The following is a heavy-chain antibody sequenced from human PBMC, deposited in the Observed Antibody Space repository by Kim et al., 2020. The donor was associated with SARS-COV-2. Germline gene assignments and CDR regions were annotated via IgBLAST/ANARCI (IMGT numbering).Heavy chain of an antibody. D-gene: IGHD1-26*01. CDR1: GFTFSDYY. V-gene: IGHV3-11*06. J-gene: IGHJ4*02. Sequence: GGSLRLSCAASGFTFSDYYMSWIRQAPGKGLEWVSYISSSSSYTKYAESVKGRFTISRDNARKSLYLQMNSLRAEDTAVYYCASMGGGYYFDYWGQGTLV. CDR3: ASMGGGYYFDY. CDR2: ISSSSSYT.